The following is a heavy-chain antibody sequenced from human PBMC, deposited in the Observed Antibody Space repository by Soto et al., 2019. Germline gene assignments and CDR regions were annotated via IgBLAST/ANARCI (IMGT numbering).Heavy chain of an antibody. Sequence: ASVKVSCKASGYTFTSYGISWVRQAPGQGLEWMGWISAYNGNTNYAEKLQGRVTMTTDTSTSTAYMELRSLRSDDTDVYYCARDFPRPGNCRSTSCRSYNWFDPWGQGTLVTVSS. CDR2: ISAYNGNT. V-gene: IGHV1-18*01. CDR3: ARDFPRPGNCRSTSCRSYNWFDP. J-gene: IGHJ5*02. D-gene: IGHD2-2*01. CDR1: GYTFTSYG.